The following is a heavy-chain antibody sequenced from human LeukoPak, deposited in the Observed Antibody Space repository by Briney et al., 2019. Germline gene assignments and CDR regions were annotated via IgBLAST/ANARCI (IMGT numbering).Heavy chain of an antibody. CDR3: ARDSRLEYYDFWSGYLAYMDV. D-gene: IGHD3-3*01. V-gene: IGHV3-21*01. CDR1: GFTFSSYS. Sequence: GGSLRLSCAASGFTFSSYSMNWVRQAPGKGLEWVSSISSSSSYIYYADSVKGRFTISRDNAKNSLYLQMNSLRAEDTAVYYCARDSRLEYYDFWSGYLAYMDVWGKGTTVTVSS. J-gene: IGHJ6*03. CDR2: ISSSSSYI.